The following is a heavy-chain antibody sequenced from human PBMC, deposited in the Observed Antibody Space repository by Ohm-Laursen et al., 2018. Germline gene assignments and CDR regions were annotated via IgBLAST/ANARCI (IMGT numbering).Heavy chain of an antibody. V-gene: IGHV4-59*01. CDR3: AAYGDYAPRAFDI. J-gene: IGHJ3*02. Sequence: GTLSLTCTVSGGSISSYYWSWIRQPPGKGLEWIGYIYYSGSTNYNPSLKSRVTISVDTSKNQFSLKLSSVTAADTAVYYCAAYGDYAPRAFDIWGQGTMVTVSS. D-gene: IGHD4-17*01. CDR2: IYYSGST. CDR1: GGSISSYY.